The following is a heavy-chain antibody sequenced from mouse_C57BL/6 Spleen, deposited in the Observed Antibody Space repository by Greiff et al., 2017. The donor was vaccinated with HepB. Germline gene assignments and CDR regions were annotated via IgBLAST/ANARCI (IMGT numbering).Heavy chain of an antibody. Sequence: QVQLQQSGPELVKPGASVKISCKASGYAFSSSWMNWVKQRPGKGLEWIGRIYPGDGDTNYNGKFKGKATLTADKSSSAAYMQLSSLTSEDSAVYVCARRNYGSSLYYFDYWGQGTTLTVSS. V-gene: IGHV1-82*01. D-gene: IGHD1-1*01. CDR1: GYAFSSSW. CDR2: IYPGDGDT. J-gene: IGHJ2*01. CDR3: ARRNYGSSLYYFDY.